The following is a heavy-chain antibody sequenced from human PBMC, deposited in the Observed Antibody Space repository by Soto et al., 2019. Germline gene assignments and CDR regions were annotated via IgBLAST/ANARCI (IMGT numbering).Heavy chain of an antibody. D-gene: IGHD5-18*01. CDR2: IHISGST. J-gene: IGHJ4*02. CDR1: GGSISGSC. CDR3: ARAPHGYSYGYPFDY. Sequence: SETLSLTCTVSGGSISGSCWPWIRQHPGKGLEWIGYIHISGSTSYNPSLKSRLTISVDTSKNQFSLKLTSVTAADTAVYYCARAPHGYSYGYPFDYWGQGTLVTVSS. V-gene: IGHV4-59*12.